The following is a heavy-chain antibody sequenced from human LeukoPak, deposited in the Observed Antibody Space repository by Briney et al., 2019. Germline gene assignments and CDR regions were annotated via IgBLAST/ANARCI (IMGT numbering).Heavy chain of an antibody. D-gene: IGHD1-26*01. V-gene: IGHV4-31*03. Sequence: SETLSLTCTVSGGSISNGGYSWSWIRQHPGKGLEWIGYIYYSGSTYYNPSLKSRVTISVDTSKNQFSLKLSSVTAADTAVYYCARWPDSGSYYRTLDYWGQGTLVTVPS. CDR3: ARWPDSGSYYRTLDY. J-gene: IGHJ4*02. CDR2: IYYSGST. CDR1: GGSISNGGYS.